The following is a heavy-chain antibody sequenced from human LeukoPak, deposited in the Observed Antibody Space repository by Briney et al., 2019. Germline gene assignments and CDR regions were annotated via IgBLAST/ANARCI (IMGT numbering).Heavy chain of an antibody. CDR2: MNPNSGNT. J-gene: IGHJ4*02. D-gene: IGHD6-19*01. Sequence: ASVKVSCXASGYTSTSYDINWVRRATGQGLEWMGWMNPNSGNTGYAQKFQGRVTMTRNTSISTAYMELSSLRSEDTAVYYCVLISGWHYYFDYWGQGTLVTVSS. CDR1: GYTSTSYD. CDR3: VLISGWHYYFDY. V-gene: IGHV1-8*01.